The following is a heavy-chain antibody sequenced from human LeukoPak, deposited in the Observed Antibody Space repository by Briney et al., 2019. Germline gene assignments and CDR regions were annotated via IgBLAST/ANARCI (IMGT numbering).Heavy chain of an antibody. CDR1: GGSISSYY. CDR2: IYYSGST. J-gene: IGHJ3*02. CDR3: ARRGGNPLGAFDI. D-gene: IGHD4-23*01. Sequence: SETLSLTCTVSGGSISSYYWSWIRQPPGKGLEWIGYIYYSGSTNYNPSLKSRVTISVDTSKNQFSLKLSSVTAADTAMYYCARRGGNPLGAFDIWGQGTMVTVSS. V-gene: IGHV4-59*01.